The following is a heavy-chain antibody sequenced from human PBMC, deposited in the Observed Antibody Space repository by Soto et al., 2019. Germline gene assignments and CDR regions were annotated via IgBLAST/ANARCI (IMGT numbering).Heavy chain of an antibody. V-gene: IGHV3-23*01. Sequence: VQLLESGGGLVQPGGSLRLSCAAAGFTFSSYAMSWVRQAPGKGLEWVSAISGSGGSTYYADSVKGRFTISRDNSENTLYLQMNKLRAEDTAVYYCAKDPYGYYDFWSGYRDYYFDYWGQGTLVTVSS. J-gene: IGHJ4*02. CDR1: GFTFSSYA. D-gene: IGHD3-3*01. CDR2: ISGSGGST. CDR3: AKDPYGYYDFWSGYRDYYFDY.